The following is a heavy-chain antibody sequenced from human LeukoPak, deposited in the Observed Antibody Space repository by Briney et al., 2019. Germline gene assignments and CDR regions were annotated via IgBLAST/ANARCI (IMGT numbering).Heavy chain of an antibody. CDR1: GFTFSSYG. CDR3: ARDHYSQQWLDY. D-gene: IGHD6-19*01. J-gene: IGHJ4*02. V-gene: IGHV3-33*01. Sequence: GRSLRLSCAASGFTFSSYGMHWVRRAPGKGLEWVAVIWYDGSNKYYADSVKGRFTISRDNSKNTLYLQMNSLRAEDTAVYYCARDHYSQQWLDYWGQGTLVTVSS. CDR2: IWYDGSNK.